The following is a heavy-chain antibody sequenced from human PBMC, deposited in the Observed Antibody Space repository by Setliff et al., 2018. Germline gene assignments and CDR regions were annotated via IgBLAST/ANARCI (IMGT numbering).Heavy chain of an antibody. CDR1: GGSISSSLYY. J-gene: IGHJ3*01. D-gene: IGHD1-1*01. V-gene: IGHV4-39*07. CDR3: ATSYLTLEAAFDV. Sequence: PSETLSLTCTVSGGSISSSLYYWAFIRQPPGKGLEWIGSILYSGGAHSNPSLNSRVSISVDTSKNQFSLRLRSVTAADTAFYYCATSYLTLEAAFDVWGQGTRVTVS. CDR2: ILYSGGA.